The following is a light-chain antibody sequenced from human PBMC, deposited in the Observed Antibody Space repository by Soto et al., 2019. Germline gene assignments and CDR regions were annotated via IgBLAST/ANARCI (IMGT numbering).Light chain of an antibody. V-gene: IGKV3-20*01. J-gene: IGKJ4*01. CDR2: GAS. CDR1: QSVTSNY. CDR3: QQYVTLPVT. Sequence: ENVLTQSPGTLSLSPGERAPLSCRARQSVTSNYLAWYQQKPGRAPRLLISGASSRATGVPDRFSGSGSGTDFTLTISSLEPEDFAVYYCQQYVTLPVTFGGGTKVDIK.